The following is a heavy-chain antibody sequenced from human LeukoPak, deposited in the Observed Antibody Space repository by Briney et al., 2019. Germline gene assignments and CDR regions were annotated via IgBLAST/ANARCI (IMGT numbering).Heavy chain of an antibody. CDR3: AKVHCYDFWSGYYYIDY. CDR2: ISGSGGST. CDR1: GFTFSSYA. V-gene: IGHV3-23*01. Sequence: PGGSLRLSCAASGFTFSSYAMSWVRQAPGKGLEWVSAISGSGGSTYYADSVKGRFTISRDNFKNTLYLKMNSLRAEDTAVYYCAKVHCYDFWSGYYYIDYWGQGTLVTVSS. D-gene: IGHD3-3*01. J-gene: IGHJ4*02.